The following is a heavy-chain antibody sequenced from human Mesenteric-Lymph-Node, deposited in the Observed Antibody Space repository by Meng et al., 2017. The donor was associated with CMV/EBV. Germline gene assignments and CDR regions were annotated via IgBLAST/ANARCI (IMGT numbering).Heavy chain of an antibody. CDR2: IFPGDSNT. D-gene: IGHD3-16*01. V-gene: IGHV5-51*01. J-gene: IGHJ5*02. CDR3: AKVAKPGEIRDKWFDP. CDR1: GYSFTTYW. Sequence: GESLKISCKGSGYSFTTYWIGWVRQMPGKGLEWMGIIFPGDSNTKYSPSFQGQVTISADKFTNTAYLQWSSLKASDTGIYYCAKVAKPGEIRDKWFDPWGQGTLVTVSS.